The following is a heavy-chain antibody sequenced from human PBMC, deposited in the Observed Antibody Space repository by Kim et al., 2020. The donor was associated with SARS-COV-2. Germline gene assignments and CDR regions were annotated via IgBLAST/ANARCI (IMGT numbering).Heavy chain of an antibody. V-gene: IGHV5-10-1*01. D-gene: IGHD5-18*01. J-gene: IGHJ4*02. Sequence: SPSFQGHVTISADKSISTAYLQWSSLKASDTAMYYCARYDVDTAMVAFDYWGQGTLVTVSS. CDR3: ARYDVDTAMVAFDY.